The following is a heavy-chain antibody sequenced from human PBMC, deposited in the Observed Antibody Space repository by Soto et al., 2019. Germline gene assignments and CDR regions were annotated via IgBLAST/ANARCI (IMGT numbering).Heavy chain of an antibody. Sequence: GGSLRLSCAASGFTFSSYGMHWVRQAPGKGLEWVAVISYDGSNKYYADSVKGRFTISRDNSKNTLYLQMNSLRAEDTAVYYCAKAGLGKDYYYYGMDVWGQGTTVTVSS. V-gene: IGHV3-30*18. CDR3: AKAGLGKDYYYYGMDV. J-gene: IGHJ6*02. CDR2: ISYDGSNK. CDR1: GFTFSSYG. D-gene: IGHD7-27*01.